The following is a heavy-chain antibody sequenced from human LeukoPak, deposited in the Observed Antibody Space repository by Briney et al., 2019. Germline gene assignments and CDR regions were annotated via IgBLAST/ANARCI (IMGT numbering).Heavy chain of an antibody. CDR3: ASLHSYGYGGGIDY. V-gene: IGHV3-21*01. CDR1: GFTFSNVW. J-gene: IGHJ4*02. CDR2: ISSSSSYI. D-gene: IGHD5-18*01. Sequence: GESLRLSCSASGFTFSNVWMNWVRQAPGKGLEWVSSISSSSSYIYYADSVKGRFTISRDNAKNSLYLQMNSLRAEDTAVYYCASLHSYGYGGGIDYWGQGTLVTVSS.